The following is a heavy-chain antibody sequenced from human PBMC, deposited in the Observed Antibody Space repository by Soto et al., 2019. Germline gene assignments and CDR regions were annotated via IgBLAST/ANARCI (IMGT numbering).Heavy chain of an antibody. V-gene: IGHV4-31*03. CDR1: GGSISRGGYY. Sequence: QVQLPESGPGLVKPSQTLSLTCTVSGGSISRGGYYWSWIRQHPGKGLEWIGYIYYSGLTYNTPSLTSRVIMSVDPSTNQFSLQLSSVTAADKAVYYCARSVDTWCQGTLGTV. CDR2: IYYSGLT. CDR3: ARSVDT. J-gene: IGHJ5*02.